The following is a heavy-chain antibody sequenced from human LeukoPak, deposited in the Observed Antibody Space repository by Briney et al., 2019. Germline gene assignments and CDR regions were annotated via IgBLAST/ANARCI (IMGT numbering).Heavy chain of an antibody. J-gene: IGHJ4*02. V-gene: IGHV3-23*01. Sequence: PGGSLRLSCAASGFTFSNYAMNWVRLAPGKGLEWVSSISGGETTYYADSAKGRFTISRDNSQNTLYLQMNSLRAEDTAVYYCARDYADYVGYFFFDYWGQGTLVTVSS. CDR2: ISGGETT. CDR3: ARDYADYVGYFFFDY. D-gene: IGHD4-17*01. CDR1: GFTFSNYA.